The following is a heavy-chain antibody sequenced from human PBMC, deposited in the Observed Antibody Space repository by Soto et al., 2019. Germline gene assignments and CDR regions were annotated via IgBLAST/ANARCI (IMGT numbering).Heavy chain of an antibody. D-gene: IGHD2-8*01. Sequence: GGSLRLSCAASGFSFSGYYMTWIRQAPGKGLEWVSYISSTSGTISYAGSVKGRFTISRDNAKNSLSLQMNSLRAEDTAVYYCARAVYASKTEFDNWGQGTLVTVSS. CDR3: ARAVYASKTEFDN. CDR2: ISSTSGTI. V-gene: IGHV3-11*01. J-gene: IGHJ4*02. CDR1: GFSFSGYY.